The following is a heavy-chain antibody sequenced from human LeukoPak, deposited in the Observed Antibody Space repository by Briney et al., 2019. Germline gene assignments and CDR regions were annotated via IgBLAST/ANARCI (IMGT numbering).Heavy chain of an antibody. V-gene: IGHV4-59*08. J-gene: IGHJ4*02. CDR3: ARHMGHPSSSFDY. D-gene: IGHD6-6*01. CDR2: IYYSGST. CDR1: GGSISSYY. Sequence: PSETLSLTCTVSGGSISSYYWSWIRQPPGKGLEWIGYIYYSGSTNYNPSLKSRVTISVDTSKNQFSLKLSSVTAADTAVYYCARHMGHPSSSFDYWGQGTLVTVSS.